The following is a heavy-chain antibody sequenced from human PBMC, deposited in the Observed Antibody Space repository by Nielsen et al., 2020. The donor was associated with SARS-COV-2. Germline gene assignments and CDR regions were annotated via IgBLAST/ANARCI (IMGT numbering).Heavy chain of an antibody. CDR3: ARARATIFGLVMSYGMDV. J-gene: IGHJ6*02. Sequence: ASVKVSCKASGYTFTDYYIHWVRQAPGQGLQWMGWISAKSGDTNYAQKFQGRVTMTTDTSTSTAYMELRSLTSDDTAVYYCARARATIFGLVMSYGMDVWGQGTTVAVSS. CDR2: ISAKSGDT. CDR1: GYTFTDYY. D-gene: IGHD3/OR15-3a*01. V-gene: IGHV1-18*04.